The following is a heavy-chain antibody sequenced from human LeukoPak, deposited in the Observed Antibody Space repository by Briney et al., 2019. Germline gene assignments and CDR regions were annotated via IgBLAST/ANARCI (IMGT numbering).Heavy chain of an antibody. D-gene: IGHD4-17*01. CDR1: GFTFHRYD. J-gene: IGHJ4*02. V-gene: IGHV3-23*01. CDR3: TNGLCCGDFVGY. CDR2: ISGSGGKT. Sequence: PGGSLRLPYAASGFTFHRYDLSWVRQAPGKGPEWVSSISGSGGKTYYADSVKGRFTISRDNSKSTLYLQMNNLRAEDTAVDYCTNGLCCGDFVGYWSPGTLVTVSS.